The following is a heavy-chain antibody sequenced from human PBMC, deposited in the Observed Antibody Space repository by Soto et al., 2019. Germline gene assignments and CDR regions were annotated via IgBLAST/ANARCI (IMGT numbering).Heavy chain of an antibody. CDR3: AKAFGYGDSYGMDV. V-gene: IGHV3-30*18. J-gene: IGHJ6*02. CDR1: GFTFSSYG. Sequence: QVQLVESGGGVVQPGRSLRLSCAASGFTFSSYGMHWVRQAPGKGLEWVAVISYDGSNKYYADSVKGRFTISRDNSKNTLYLQMNSLRAEDTAVYYCAKAFGYGDSYGMDVWGQGTTVTVSS. CDR2: ISYDGSNK. D-gene: IGHD4-17*01.